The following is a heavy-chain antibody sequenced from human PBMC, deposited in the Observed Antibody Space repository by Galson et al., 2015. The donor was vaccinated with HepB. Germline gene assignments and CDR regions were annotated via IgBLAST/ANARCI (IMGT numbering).Heavy chain of an antibody. CDR1: GYTFTSYG. Sequence: SVKVSCKASGYTFTSYGLSWLRQAPGQGLEYIGWISAYNGNTNYAQKPKGRVTMTTDKSTTTAYMELRSLRSDDTAVYYCGLRTETYPYYFDFWGQGTLVAVSS. V-gene: IGHV1-18*01. D-gene: IGHD1-1*01. J-gene: IGHJ4*02. CDR2: ISAYNGNT. CDR3: GLRTETYPYYFDF.